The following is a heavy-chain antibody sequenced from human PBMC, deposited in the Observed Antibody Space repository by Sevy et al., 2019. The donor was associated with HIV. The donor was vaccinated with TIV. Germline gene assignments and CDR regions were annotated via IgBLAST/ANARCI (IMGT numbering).Heavy chain of an antibody. CDR1: GFTFSSYW. CDR3: ARECCSSTSCYIGWPYYFDY. V-gene: IGHV3-7*01. D-gene: IGHD2-2*02. Sequence: GGSLRLSCAASGFTFSSYWMSWVRQAPGKGLEWVANIKQDGSGKYYVKSVKGRFTISRDNAKNSLYLQMNSLRAEDTAVYYCARECCSSTSCYIGWPYYFDYWGQGTLVTVSS. CDR2: IKQDGSGK. J-gene: IGHJ4*02.